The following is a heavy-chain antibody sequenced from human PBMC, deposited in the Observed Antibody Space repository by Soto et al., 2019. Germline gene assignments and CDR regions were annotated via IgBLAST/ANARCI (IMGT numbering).Heavy chain of an antibody. CDR3: ARVGCSGGSCYSEYYYYYMDV. CDR1: GGSISSHY. Sequence: SETLSLTCTVSGGSISSHYWSWIRQPPGKGLEWIGYIYYSGSTNYNPSLKSRVTISVDTSKNQFSLKLSSVTAADTAVYYCARVGCSGGSCYSEYYYYYMDVWGKGTTVTVSS. V-gene: IGHV4-59*11. CDR2: IYYSGST. D-gene: IGHD2-15*01. J-gene: IGHJ6*03.